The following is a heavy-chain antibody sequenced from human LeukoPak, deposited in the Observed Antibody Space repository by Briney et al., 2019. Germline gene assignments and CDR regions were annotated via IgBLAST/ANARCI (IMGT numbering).Heavy chain of an antibody. CDR3: ARDYGSTSRSHYY. Sequence: SVKVSCKASGGTFSSYAISWVRQAPGQGLEWMGGIIPIFGTANYAQKFQGRVTITADESTSTAYMELSSLRSEDTAVYYCARDYGSTSRSHYYWGQGTLVTASS. D-gene: IGHD2-2*01. J-gene: IGHJ4*02. CDR2: IIPIFGTA. CDR1: GGTFSSYA. V-gene: IGHV1-69*13.